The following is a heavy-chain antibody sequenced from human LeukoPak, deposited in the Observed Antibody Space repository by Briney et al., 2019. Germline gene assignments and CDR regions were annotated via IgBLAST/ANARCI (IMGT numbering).Heavy chain of an antibody. Sequence: GGSLRLSCAASGFLFSTYAIHWVRQAPGKGLEWVAVISYDGYYKYYADSVKGRFTISRDNSKNTLFLQMNSLRGEDTAVYYCATSSEVADPWLFAYWGQGTLVTVSS. CDR2: ISYDGYYK. D-gene: IGHD6-19*01. J-gene: IGHJ4*02. CDR1: GFLFSTYA. CDR3: ATSSEVADPWLFAY. V-gene: IGHV3-30*03.